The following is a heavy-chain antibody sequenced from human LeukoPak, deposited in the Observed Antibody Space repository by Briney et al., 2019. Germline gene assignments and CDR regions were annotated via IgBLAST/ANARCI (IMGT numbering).Heavy chain of an antibody. J-gene: IGHJ5*02. CDR1: GFTFTSYW. D-gene: IGHD6-19*01. CDR2: ISSSSSTI. V-gene: IGHV3-48*04. Sequence: PGGSLRLSCAASGFTFTSYWMSWVRQAPGKGLEWVSYISSSSSTIYYADSVKGRFTISRDNAKNSLYLQMNSLRAEDTAVYYCARGRSSGWYRWFDPWGQGTLVTVSS. CDR3: ARGRSSGWYRWFDP.